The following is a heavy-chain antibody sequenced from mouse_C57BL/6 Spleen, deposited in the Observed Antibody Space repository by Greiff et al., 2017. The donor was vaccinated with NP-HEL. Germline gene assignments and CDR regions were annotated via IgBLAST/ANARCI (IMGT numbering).Heavy chain of an antibody. CDR3: ASGRDYFDY. Sequence: QVQLQQPGAELLKPGASVKLSCKASRYTFTSYWMHWVKQRPGRGLEWIGRIDPNRGGTKYNEKFKSKSTLTVDKPASTAYTQLSSLTSEDSAVYYCASGRDYFDYWGQGTTLRVSS. V-gene: IGHV1-72*01. CDR2: IDPNRGGT. J-gene: IGHJ2*01. CDR1: RYTFTSYW.